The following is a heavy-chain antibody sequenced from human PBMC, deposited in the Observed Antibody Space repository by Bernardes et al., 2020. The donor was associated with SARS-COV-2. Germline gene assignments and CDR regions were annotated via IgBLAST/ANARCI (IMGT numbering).Heavy chain of an antibody. Sequence: SETLSLTCTVSGGSISSGGYYWSSIRQHPGKDLEWIGYIYYSGSTYYNPSLKSRVTISVDTSKNQFSLKLSSVTAADTAVYYCASGSYDFWSGYCLFDYWGQGTLVTVSS. D-gene: IGHD3-3*01. CDR2: IYYSGST. CDR1: GGSISSGGYY. J-gene: IGHJ4*02. CDR3: ASGSYDFWSGYCLFDY. V-gene: IGHV4-31*03.